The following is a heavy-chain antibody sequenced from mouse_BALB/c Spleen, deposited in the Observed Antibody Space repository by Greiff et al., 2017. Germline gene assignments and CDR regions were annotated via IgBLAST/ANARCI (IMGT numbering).Heavy chain of an antibody. Sequence: DVHLVESGGGLVQPGGSLKLSCAASGFTFSSYGMSWVRQTPDKRLELVATINSNGGSTYYPDSVKGRFTISRDNAKNTLYLQMSSLKSEDTAMYYCARGGAYYAMDYWGQGTSVTVSS. CDR2: INSNGGST. V-gene: IGHV5-6-3*01. CDR3: ARGGAYYAMDY. J-gene: IGHJ4*01. CDR1: GFTFSSYG.